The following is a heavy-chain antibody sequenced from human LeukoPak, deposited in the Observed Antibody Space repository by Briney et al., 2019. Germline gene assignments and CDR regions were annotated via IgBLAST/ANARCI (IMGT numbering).Heavy chain of an antibody. D-gene: IGHD5-24*01. Sequence: PGGSLRLSCAASGFTFSSYGMHWVRQAPGKGLEWVAVIWYDGSNKYYADSVKGRFTISRDNSKNTLYLQMNSLRAEDTAVYYCARGDGYGYNWFNPWGQGTLVTVSS. J-gene: IGHJ5*02. CDR3: ARGDGYGYNWFNP. CDR2: IWYDGSNK. V-gene: IGHV3-33*01. CDR1: GFTFSSYG.